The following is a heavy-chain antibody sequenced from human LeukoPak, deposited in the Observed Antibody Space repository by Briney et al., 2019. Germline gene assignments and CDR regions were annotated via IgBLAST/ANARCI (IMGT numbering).Heavy chain of an antibody. J-gene: IGHJ4*02. D-gene: IGHD2-2*01. CDR2: IYYSGST. CDR3: ARAAVPYYLDY. V-gene: IGHV4-59*01. Sequence: SETLSLTCTVSGGSISSYYWSWIRQPPGMGLEWIGYIYYSGSTNYNPSLKSRVTISVDTSKNQFSLKLSSVTAADTAVYYCARAAVPYYLDYWGQGTLVTVSS. CDR1: GGSISSYY.